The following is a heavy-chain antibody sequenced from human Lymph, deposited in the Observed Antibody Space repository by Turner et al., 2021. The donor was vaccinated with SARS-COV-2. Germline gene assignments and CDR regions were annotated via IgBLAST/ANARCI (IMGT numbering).Heavy chain of an antibody. D-gene: IGHD1-26*01. Sequence: QVQLVESGGGVVQPGRSLSLPCAASRFTFSNYGMHWVRQARGKGLERVAVNWYDGSKKYYADSVKGRYTITRDNYKNTMYMQMNSVRVEDTAVYYCARKGEVGATGFDNWGQGTLVTVSS. J-gene: IGHJ4*02. CDR1: RFTFSNYG. CDR3: ARKGEVGATGFDN. V-gene: IGHV3-33*01. CDR2: NWYDGSKK.